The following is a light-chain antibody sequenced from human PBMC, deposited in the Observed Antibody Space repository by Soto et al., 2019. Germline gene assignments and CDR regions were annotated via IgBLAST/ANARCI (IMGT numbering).Light chain of an antibody. CDR2: AAS. CDR3: QQCNEWPIT. CDR1: QSVSSSN. Sequence: IVVTQSPVTLSVPPGERATFSCRASQSVSSSNLAWYQQKPGQAPRLLIYAASRRATGIPDRFSGSGSGTDFALTITSLQPEDFAVYYCQQCNEWPITFGGGTKVDI. V-gene: IGKV3D-20*02. J-gene: IGKJ4*01.